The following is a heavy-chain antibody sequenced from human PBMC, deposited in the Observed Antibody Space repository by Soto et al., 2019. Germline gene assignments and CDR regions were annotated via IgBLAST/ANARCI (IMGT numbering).Heavy chain of an antibody. CDR1: GFTFSSYN. J-gene: IGHJ4*02. CDR2: ISSSSSYI. D-gene: IGHD2-15*01. V-gene: IGHV3-21*01. CDR3: ARDGYCSGGSCYSVPVFDY. Sequence: GGSLRLSCAASGFTFSSYNMSWVRQATGKGLEWVSSISSSSSYIYYADSVKGRFTISRDNAKNSLYLQMNSLRAEDTAVYYCARDGYCSGGSCYSVPVFDYWGQGTLVTVAS.